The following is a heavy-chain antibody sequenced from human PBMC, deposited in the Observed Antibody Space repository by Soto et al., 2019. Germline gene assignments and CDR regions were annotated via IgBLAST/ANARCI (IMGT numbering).Heavy chain of an antibody. CDR1: GGSISSPNFY. CDR3: ARGSKNYYDGSGYYWFDP. D-gene: IGHD3-22*01. Sequence: SETLSLTCTVSGGSISSPNFYWSWIRQHPGKGLEWIGHIYYNGTTYYNPTLKSRVSISVDTSRNQFSLKLSSVTAADTAVYYCARGSKNYYDGSGYYWFDPWGQGTLVTVSS. CDR2: IYYNGTT. V-gene: IGHV4-30-4*08. J-gene: IGHJ5*02.